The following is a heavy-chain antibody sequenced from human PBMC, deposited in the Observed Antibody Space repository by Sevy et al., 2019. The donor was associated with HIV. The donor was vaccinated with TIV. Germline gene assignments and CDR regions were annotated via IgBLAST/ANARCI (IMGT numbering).Heavy chain of an antibody. CDR3: AKDLGYSYGSHDY. CDR1: GFTFSSYG. J-gene: IGHJ4*02. Sequence: GGSLRLSCAASGFTFSSYGMHWVRQAPGKGLEWVAVISYDGSNKYYADSVKGRFTISRDNSKNTLYLQMNSLRAEDTAVYYCAKDLGYSYGSHDYWGQGTLVTVSS. V-gene: IGHV3-30*18. D-gene: IGHD5-18*01. CDR2: ISYDGSNK.